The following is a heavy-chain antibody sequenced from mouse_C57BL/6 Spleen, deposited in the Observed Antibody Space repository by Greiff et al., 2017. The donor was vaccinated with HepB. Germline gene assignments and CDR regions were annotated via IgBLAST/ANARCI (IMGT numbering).Heavy chain of an antibody. D-gene: IGHD2-2*01. J-gene: IGHJ3*01. CDR3: AKEGIYYGYAWFAY. CDR2: INPSNGGT. V-gene: IGHV1-53*01. CDR1: GYTFTSYW. Sequence: QVQLQQSGTELVKPGASVKLSCKASGYTFTSYWMHWVKQRPGQGLEWIGNINPSNGGTNYNEKFKSKATLTVDKSSSTAYMQLSSLTSEDSAVYYCAKEGIYYGYAWFAYWGQGTLVTVSA.